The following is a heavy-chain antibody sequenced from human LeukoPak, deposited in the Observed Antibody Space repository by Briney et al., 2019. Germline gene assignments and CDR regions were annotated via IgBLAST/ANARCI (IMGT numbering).Heavy chain of an antibody. CDR1: GFTFSDYY. J-gene: IGHJ4*02. D-gene: IGHD6-19*01. Sequence: GGSLRLSCAASGFTFSDYYMSWIRQAPGKGLEWVSYISSSGSTIYYADSVEGRFTISRDNAKNSLYLQKNSLRAEDTAVYYCASTPIAVAGTGIDYWGQGTLVTVSS. CDR2: ISSSGSTI. CDR3: ASTPIAVAGTGIDY. V-gene: IGHV3-11*01.